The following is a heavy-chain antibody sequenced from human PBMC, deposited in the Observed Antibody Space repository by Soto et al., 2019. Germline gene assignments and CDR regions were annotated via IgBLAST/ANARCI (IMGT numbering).Heavy chain of an antibody. CDR3: ARDYGGNPEENWYFDL. CDR2: IWYDGSNK. CDR1: GFTFSSYG. V-gene: IGHV3-33*01. J-gene: IGHJ2*01. Sequence: QVQLVESGGGVVQPGRSLRLSCAASGFTFSSYGMHWVRQAPGKGLEWVAVIWYDGSNKYYADSVKGRFTISRDNSKNTLYLQMNSLRAKDTAVYYCARDYGGNPEENWYFDLWGRGTLVTVSS. D-gene: IGHD4-17*01.